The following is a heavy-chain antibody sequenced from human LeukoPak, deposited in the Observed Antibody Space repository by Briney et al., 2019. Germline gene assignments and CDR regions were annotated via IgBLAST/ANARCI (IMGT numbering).Heavy chain of an antibody. CDR1: GFTFSSYG. Sequence: GGSLRLSCAASGFTFSSYGMHWVRQAPGKGLEWVAVISYDGSNKYYADSVKGRFTISRDNSKNTLYLQMNSLRAEDTAVYYCAKPGFWSGPDAFDIWGQGTMVTVSS. D-gene: IGHD3-3*01. CDR3: AKPGFWSGPDAFDI. J-gene: IGHJ3*02. V-gene: IGHV3-30*18. CDR2: ISYDGSNK.